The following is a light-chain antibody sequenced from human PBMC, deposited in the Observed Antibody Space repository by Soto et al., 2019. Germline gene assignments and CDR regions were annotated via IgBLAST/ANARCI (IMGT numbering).Light chain of an antibody. V-gene: IGKV3-20*01. J-gene: IGKJ3*01. CDR1: QSLSGSY. Sequence: EIVLTQSPGTLSLSPGERVTLSCRASQSLSGSYLAWYQQKPGQAPRLLMYGATTRATGIPDRFSGSGSGTDFTLTISGLEPEDFAVYYCQQYGTSPQSFGPGTKVDIK. CDR3: QQYGTSPQS. CDR2: GAT.